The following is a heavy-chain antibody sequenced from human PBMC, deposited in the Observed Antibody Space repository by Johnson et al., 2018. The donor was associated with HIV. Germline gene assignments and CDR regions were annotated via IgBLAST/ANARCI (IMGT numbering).Heavy chain of an antibody. CDR1: GFTFSSYG. J-gene: IGHJ3*02. Sequence: VQLVESGGGVVQPGRSLRLSCAASGFTFSSYGMHWVRQAPGKGLEWVAVIWYDGSNKYYADSVKGRFTISRDNSKNTLYLQMNSLRAEDTAVYYCAGVDTADAFDIWGQGTMVTVSS. CDR2: IWYDGSNK. D-gene: IGHD5-18*01. V-gene: IGHV3-33*01. CDR3: AGVDTADAFDI.